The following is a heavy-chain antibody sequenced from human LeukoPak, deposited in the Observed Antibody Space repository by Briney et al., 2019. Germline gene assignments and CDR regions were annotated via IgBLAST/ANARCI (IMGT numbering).Heavy chain of an antibody. CDR3: ARENYYDSSGYSEGMDV. J-gene: IGHJ6*02. CDR1: GYSISSGYY. V-gene: IGHV4-38-2*02. CDR2: MYHSGTA. Sequence: PSETLSLTCTVSGYSISSGYYWGWIRQPPGKGPEWIGNMYHSGTAHYNPSLKSRVTISIDTSKNQFSLRLSSVTAADTAVYYCARENYYDSSGYSEGMDVWGQGTTVIVSS. D-gene: IGHD3-22*01.